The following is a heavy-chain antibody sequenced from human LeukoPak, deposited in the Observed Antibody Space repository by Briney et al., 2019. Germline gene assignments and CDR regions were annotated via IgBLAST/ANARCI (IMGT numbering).Heavy chain of an antibody. V-gene: IGHV4-4*02. D-gene: IGHD1-26*01. CDR3: ARAPRGYSGSYYYYYYMDV. J-gene: IGHJ6*03. CDR2: IYYSGST. Sequence: SGTLSLTCAVSGGSISSSNWWSWVRQPPGKGLEWIGYIYYSGSTNYNPSLKSRVTISVDTSKNHFSLKLNSVTAADTAVYYCARAPRGYSGSYYYYYYMDVWGKGTTVTVSS. CDR1: GGSISSSNW.